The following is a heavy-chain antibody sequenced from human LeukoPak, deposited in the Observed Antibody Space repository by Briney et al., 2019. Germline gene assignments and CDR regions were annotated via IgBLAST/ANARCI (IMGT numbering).Heavy chain of an antibody. Sequence: PGGSLRLSCAASGFTFNTYGMHWVRQAPAKGLEWVAVISYDGTNKNYADSVKGRFTISRDNSKKTLYLQMSSLRAEDTAVYFCAKDQRSRFGDPYYFDYWGQGTLVTVSS. J-gene: IGHJ4*02. CDR3: AKDQRSRFGDPYYFDY. CDR1: GFTFNTYG. D-gene: IGHD3-10*01. V-gene: IGHV3-30*18. CDR2: ISYDGTNK.